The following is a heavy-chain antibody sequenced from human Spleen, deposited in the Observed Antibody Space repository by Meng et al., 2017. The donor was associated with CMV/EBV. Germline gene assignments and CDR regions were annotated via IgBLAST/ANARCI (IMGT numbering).Heavy chain of an antibody. CDR3: ARGVHDYSPSGD. Sequence: SVKVSCKTSEDTFRSSSITWVRQAPGRGFEWMGGIIPLLGTPIYAQKFKGRVTIIADKSSDTAYMHLNGLRSGDTAVYYCARGVHDYSPSGDWGQGTLVTVSS. J-gene: IGHJ4*02. CDR1: EDTFRSSS. D-gene: IGHD4-11*01. V-gene: IGHV1-69*10. CDR2: IIPLLGTP.